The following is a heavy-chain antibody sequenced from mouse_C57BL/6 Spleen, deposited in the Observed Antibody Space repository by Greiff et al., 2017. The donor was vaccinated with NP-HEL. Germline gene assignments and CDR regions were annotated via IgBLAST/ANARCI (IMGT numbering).Heavy chain of an antibody. CDR2: IDPNSGGT. V-gene: IGHV1-72*01. CDR3: ARKGDYGSRQSYFDV. J-gene: IGHJ1*03. D-gene: IGHD1-1*01. Sequence: VQLQQPGAELVKPGASVKLSCKASGYTFTSYWMHWVTQRPGRGLEWIGRIDPNSGGTKYNEKFKSKATLTVDKPSSTAYMQLSSLTSEDSAVYDCARKGDYGSRQSYFDVWGTGTTVTVSS. CDR1: GYTFTSYW.